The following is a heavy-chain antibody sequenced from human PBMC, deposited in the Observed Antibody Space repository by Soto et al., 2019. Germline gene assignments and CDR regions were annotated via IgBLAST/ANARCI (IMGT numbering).Heavy chain of an antibody. CDR3: SRESVEVVTAASYQYYYYGMDV. D-gene: IGHD2-21*02. J-gene: IGHJ6*02. CDR1: GGTFSSYA. Sequence: ASVKVSCKASGGTFSSYAISWVRQAPGQRLEWMGWINAGNGNTKYSQKFQGRVTITRDTSASTAYMELSSLRSEDTAVYYCSRESVEVVTAASYQYYYYGMDVWGQGTTVTVSS. CDR2: INAGNGNT. V-gene: IGHV1-3*01.